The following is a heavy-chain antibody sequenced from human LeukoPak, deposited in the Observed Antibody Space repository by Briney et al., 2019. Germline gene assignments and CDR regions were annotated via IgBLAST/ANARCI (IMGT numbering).Heavy chain of an antibody. Sequence: GGSLRLSFAASGFTFSSYSMNWVRQAPGKGLEWVSSISSSSSYIYYADSVKGRFTISRDNAKNSLYLQMNSLRAEDTAVYYCAKEGKDSSGWSLYYYYYMEVWGKGTTVTVSS. CDR2: ISSSSSYI. CDR1: GFTFSSYS. D-gene: IGHD6-19*01. V-gene: IGHV3-21*04. J-gene: IGHJ6*03. CDR3: AKEGKDSSGWSLYYYYYMEV.